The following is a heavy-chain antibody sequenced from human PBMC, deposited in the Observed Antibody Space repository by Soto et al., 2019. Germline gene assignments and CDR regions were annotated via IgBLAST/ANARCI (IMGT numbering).Heavy chain of an antibody. Sequence: QVQLVQSGAEVKKPGSSVKVSCKASGATVSGYAINWVQQAPGQGLEWLGRIVPIFETLNYAERFQGRVAITADESTTTVYMELTNLTHEDTAVYYCVVMGNVAVSNPRSFDYWGQGTQVTVSS. J-gene: IGHJ4*02. V-gene: IGHV1-69*18. CDR2: IVPIFETL. CDR1: GATVSGYA. D-gene: IGHD6-19*01. CDR3: VVMGNVAVSNPRSFDY.